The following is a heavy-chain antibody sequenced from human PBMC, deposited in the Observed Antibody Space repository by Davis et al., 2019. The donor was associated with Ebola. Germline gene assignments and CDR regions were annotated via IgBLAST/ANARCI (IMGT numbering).Heavy chain of an antibody. CDR3: VRDGFCNSDGCYQGWIDS. Sequence: PSQTLSLTCTVYDNSLMTGSSYYWAWIRQSPGKGLEWIGYIDNSEGTSSNPSLTSRVTISMDTSKNQFSLRLSSVTAADTAVYYCVRDGFCNSDGCYQGWIDSWGRGTLVTVSS. V-gene: IGHV4-30-2*05. D-gene: IGHD2-15*01. CDR2: IDNSEGT. J-gene: IGHJ5*01. CDR1: DNSLMTGSSYY.